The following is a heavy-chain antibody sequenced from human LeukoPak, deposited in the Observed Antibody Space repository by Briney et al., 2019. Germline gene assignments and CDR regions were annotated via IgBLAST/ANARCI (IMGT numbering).Heavy chain of an antibody. CDR3: ARGWSAQYLTVTTFDY. Sequence: SETLSLTCTVSGGSISSYYWSWIRQPPGKGLEWIGYIYYSGSTNYNPSLKSRVTISVDTSKNQFSLKLSSVTAADTAVYYCARGWSAQYLTVTTFDYWGQGTLVTVSS. CDR2: IYYSGST. D-gene: IGHD4-17*01. V-gene: IGHV4-59*01. CDR1: GGSISSYY. J-gene: IGHJ4*02.